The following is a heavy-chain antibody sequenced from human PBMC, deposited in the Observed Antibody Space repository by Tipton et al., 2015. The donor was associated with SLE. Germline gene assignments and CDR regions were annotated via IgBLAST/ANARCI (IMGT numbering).Heavy chain of an antibody. V-gene: IGHV3-66*02. CDR1: GFTFSSYE. J-gene: IGHJ6*02. Sequence: SLRLSCAASGFTFSSYEMNWVRQAPGKGLEWVSVIYSGGSTYYADSVKGRFTISRDNSKNTLYLQMNSLRAEDTAVYYCASPDSGSYYYYGMDVWGQGTTVTVSS. CDR3: ASPDSGSYYYYGMDV. D-gene: IGHD1-26*01. CDR2: IYSGGST.